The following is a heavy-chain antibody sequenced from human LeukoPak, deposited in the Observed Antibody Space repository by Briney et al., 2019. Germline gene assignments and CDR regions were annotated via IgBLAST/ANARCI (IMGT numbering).Heavy chain of an antibody. J-gene: IGHJ3*02. V-gene: IGHV1-69*04. Sequence: SVKVSCKASGGTFSSYAISWVRQAPGQGLEWMGRIIPILGIANYAQKFQGRVTITADKSTSTAYMELSSLGSEDTAVYYCARVGEGGAFDIWGQGTMVTVSS. CDR2: IIPILGIA. D-gene: IGHD3-10*01. CDR1: GGTFSSYA. CDR3: ARVGEGGAFDI.